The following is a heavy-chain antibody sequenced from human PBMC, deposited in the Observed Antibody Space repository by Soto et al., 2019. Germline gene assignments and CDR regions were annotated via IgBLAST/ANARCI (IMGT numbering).Heavy chain of an antibody. D-gene: IGHD4-17*01. Sequence: SETLSLTCTVSGGSISSYYWNWIRQPPGKGLEWIGYIYYSGSTNYNPSLKSRVTISVDTSKNQFSLKLNSVTAADTAVYYCVRGNEYGDHFDNWGQGTLVTVSS. V-gene: IGHV4-59*08. CDR3: VRGNEYGDHFDN. J-gene: IGHJ4*02. CDR1: GGSISSYY. CDR2: IYYSGST.